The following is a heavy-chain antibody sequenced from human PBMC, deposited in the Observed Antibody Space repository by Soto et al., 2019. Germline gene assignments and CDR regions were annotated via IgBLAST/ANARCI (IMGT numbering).Heavy chain of an antibody. Sequence: SETLSLTCAVSGVSISSGNWWTWVRQSPQRGLEYIGEIFHDGTANYYPSFERRVAISVDTSKNQFSLKLTSVTAADTAIYFCARLVYDTRLNYMYCDFWGQGTLVTVSS. CDR3: ARLVYDTRLNYMYCDF. V-gene: IGHV4-4*02. J-gene: IGHJ4*02. CDR1: GVSISSGNW. D-gene: IGHD3-10*01. CDR2: IFHDGTA.